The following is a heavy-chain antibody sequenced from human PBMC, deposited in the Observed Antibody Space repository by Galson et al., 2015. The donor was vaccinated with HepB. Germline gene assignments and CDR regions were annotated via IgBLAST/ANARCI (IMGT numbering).Heavy chain of an antibody. CDR1: GGSFSGYY. CDR2: INHSGST. V-gene: IGHV4-34*01. J-gene: IGHJ6*02. Sequence: ETLSLTCAVYGGSFSGYYWSWIRQPPGKGLEWIGEINHSGSTNYNPSLKSRVTISVDTSKNQFSLKLSSVTAADTAVYYCAGLGPITPDVWGQGTTVTVSS. D-gene: IGHD4-23*01. CDR3: AGLGPITPDV.